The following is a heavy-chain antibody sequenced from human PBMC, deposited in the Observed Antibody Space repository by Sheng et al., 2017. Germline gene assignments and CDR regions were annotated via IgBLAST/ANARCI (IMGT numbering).Heavy chain of an antibody. Sequence: QVQLVESGGGVVQPGRSLRLSCAASGFTFSSYAMHWVRQAPGKGLEWVAVISYDGSNKYYADSVKGRFTISRDNSKNTLYLQMNSLRAEDTAVYYCASTGYSSGWYYAFDIWG. CDR3: ASTGYSSGWYYAFDI. CDR1: GFTFSSYA. D-gene: IGHD6-19*01. CDR2: ISYDGSNK. V-gene: IGHV3-30*04. J-gene: IGHJ3*02.